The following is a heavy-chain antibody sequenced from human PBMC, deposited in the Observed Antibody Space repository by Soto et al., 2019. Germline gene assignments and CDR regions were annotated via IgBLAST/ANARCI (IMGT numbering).Heavy chain of an antibody. V-gene: IGHV4-4*02. CDR1: GGSISSSNW. CDR2: INHSGST. Sequence: SETLSLTCAVSGGSISSSNWWSWVRQPPGTGLEWIGEINHSGSTNYNPSLQGHVTISADKSINNAYLQRSSLKASDTAMYYCARLQAAAGDNDLTFDYWGQGTLVTVSS. J-gene: IGHJ4*02. CDR3: ARLQAAAGDNDLTFDY. D-gene: IGHD6-13*01.